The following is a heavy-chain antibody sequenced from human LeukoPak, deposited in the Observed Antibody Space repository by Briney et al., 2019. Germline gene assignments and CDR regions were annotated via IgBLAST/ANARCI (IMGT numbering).Heavy chain of an antibody. Sequence: PSETLSLTCSVSVVSMNGYYWSWLRQSAGNRLEWIGHVDSSGNTNYNPSLESRVTMSVDTSKNQFSLKLSSVTAADTAVYYCARVSWFPGTSYYYMDVWGKGTTVTVSS. V-gene: IGHV4-4*07. CDR1: VVSMNGYY. J-gene: IGHJ6*03. CDR3: ARVSWFPGTSYYYMDV. CDR2: VDSSGNT. D-gene: IGHD1-1*01.